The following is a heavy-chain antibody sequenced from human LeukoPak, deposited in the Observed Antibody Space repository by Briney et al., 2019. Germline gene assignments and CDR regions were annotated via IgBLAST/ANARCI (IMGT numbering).Heavy chain of an antibody. V-gene: IGHV4-34*01. Sequence: SETLSLTCAVYGGSFSGYYWSWIRQPPGKGLEWFGEINHSGSTNYNPSLKSRVTISVDTSKNQFSLKLSSVTAADTAVYYCASIQQQLVWYKIDYWGQGTLVTVSS. CDR2: INHSGST. CDR3: ASIQQQLVWYKIDY. J-gene: IGHJ4*02. D-gene: IGHD6-13*01. CDR1: GGSFSGYY.